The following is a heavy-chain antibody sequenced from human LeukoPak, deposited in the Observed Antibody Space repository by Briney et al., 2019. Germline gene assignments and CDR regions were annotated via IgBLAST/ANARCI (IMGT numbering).Heavy chain of an antibody. J-gene: IGHJ5*02. Sequence: PGGSLRLSCAASGFTFSSYAMSWVRQAPGNGLEWVSAISGSGGSTYYADSVKGRFTISRDNSKNTLYLQMNSLRAEDTAVYYCAKHPLPIVVVPDANFLFDPWGQGTLVTVSS. CDR1: GFTFSSYA. CDR2: ISGSGGST. V-gene: IGHV3-23*01. D-gene: IGHD2-2*01. CDR3: AKHPLPIVVVPDANFLFDP.